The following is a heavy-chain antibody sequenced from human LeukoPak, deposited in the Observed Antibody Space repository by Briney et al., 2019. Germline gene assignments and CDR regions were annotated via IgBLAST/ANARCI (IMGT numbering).Heavy chain of an antibody. Sequence: GSPRLSPAHSAFTSTNYAMSTVRQAPGKGLERVSAISGSGGSTYYADSVKSRFTISRDNSKNTLSLQMNSLRAEDTAVYSCAQGAFAGLFGALYWYFDLWGRGTVVTVSS. J-gene: IGHJ2*01. D-gene: IGHD3-10*02. CDR3: AQGAFAGLFGALYWYFDL. V-gene: IGHV3-23*01. CDR2: ISGSGGST. CDR1: AFTSTNYA.